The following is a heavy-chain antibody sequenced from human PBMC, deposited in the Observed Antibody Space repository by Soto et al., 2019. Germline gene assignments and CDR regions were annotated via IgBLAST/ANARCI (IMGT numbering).Heavy chain of an antibody. CDR1: GYPSSSLW. CDR3: ARARHRDVYYDYVWGNGDYYYGMGV. V-gene: IGHV3-7*03. Sequence: GVPLSRSYTASGYPSSSLWMSCFRRATGIGHERLSNRDQDGSETYFVDSVKGRFTISRDNAKNSLYLQMNSLRAEDTAVYYCARARHRDVYYDYVWGNGDYYYGMGVWGQGTTVTSP. D-gene: IGHD3-16*01. J-gene: IGHJ6*02. CDR2: RDQDGSET.